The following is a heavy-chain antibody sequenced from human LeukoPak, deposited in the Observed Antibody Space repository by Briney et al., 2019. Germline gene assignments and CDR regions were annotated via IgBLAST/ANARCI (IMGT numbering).Heavy chain of an antibody. CDR2: ISSSSSYI. Sequence: GGSLRLSCAASGFTFSSYSMNWVRQAPGKGLEWVSSISSSSSYIYYADSVKGRFTISRDNAKNSLYLQMNSLRAEDTAVYYCARDTQGRSSSSYYMDVWGKGPRSPSP. J-gene: IGHJ6*03. V-gene: IGHV3-21*01. D-gene: IGHD6-6*01. CDR1: GFTFSSYS. CDR3: ARDTQGRSSSSYYMDV.